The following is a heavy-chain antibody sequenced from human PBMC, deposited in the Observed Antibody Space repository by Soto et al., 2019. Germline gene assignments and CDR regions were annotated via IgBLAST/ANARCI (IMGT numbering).Heavy chain of an antibody. Sequence: GGSLRLSCAASGFTFSSYGMHWVRQAPGKGLEWVAVIWYDGSNKYYADSVKGRFTISRDNSKNTLYLQMNSLRAEDTAVYYCARDRGYVGSADAFDIWGQGTMVTVSS. J-gene: IGHJ3*02. CDR3: ARDRGYVGSADAFDI. CDR2: IWYDGSNK. D-gene: IGHD2-15*01. CDR1: GFTFSSYG. V-gene: IGHV3-33*01.